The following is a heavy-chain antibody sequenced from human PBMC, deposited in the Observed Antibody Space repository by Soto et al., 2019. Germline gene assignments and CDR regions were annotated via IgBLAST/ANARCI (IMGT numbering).Heavy chain of an antibody. Sequence: QVTLKESGPVLVKPTETLTLTCIVSDFSLTNARMGVSWIRQPPGKTLEWLAHIVSNGGESYSTSYSTSLKSRLTISKDTSKSRVVLNMANVDPEDTATYYCARLSALVLTASYSFDYWDQGTQVTVSS. D-gene: IGHD3-9*01. V-gene: IGHV2-26*01. J-gene: IGHJ4*02. CDR3: ARLSALVLTASYSFDY. CDR1: DFSLTNARMG. CDR2: IVSNGGESYST.